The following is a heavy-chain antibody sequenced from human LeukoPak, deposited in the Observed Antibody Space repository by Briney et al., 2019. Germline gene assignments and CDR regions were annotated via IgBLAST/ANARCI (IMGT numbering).Heavy chain of an antibody. J-gene: IGHJ5*02. CDR2: INPNSGGT. CDR3: ARDGVLWFGESDSNWFDP. Sequence: ASVKVSCKASGYTFTGYYMHWVRQAPGQGLEWMGRINPNSGGTNYAQKFQGRVTMTRDTSISTAYMELSRLRSDDTAVYYCARDGVLWFGESDSNWFDPWGQGTLVTVSS. CDR1: GYTFTGYY. V-gene: IGHV1-2*06. D-gene: IGHD3-10*01.